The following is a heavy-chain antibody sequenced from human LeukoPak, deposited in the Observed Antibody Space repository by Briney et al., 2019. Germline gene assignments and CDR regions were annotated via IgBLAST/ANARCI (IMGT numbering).Heavy chain of an antibody. CDR1: GFTFSTYS. D-gene: IGHD1-26*01. CDR3: ARALPSPLYSGSYADAFDI. V-gene: IGHV3-21*01. J-gene: IGHJ3*02. CDR2: ISSSSSYI. Sequence: GGSLRLSCSASGFTFSTYSMNWVRQAPGKGLEWVSSISSSSSYIYYADSVKGRFTISRDNAKNSLYLQMNSLRAEDTAVYYCARALPSPLYSGSYADAFDIWGQGTMVTVSS.